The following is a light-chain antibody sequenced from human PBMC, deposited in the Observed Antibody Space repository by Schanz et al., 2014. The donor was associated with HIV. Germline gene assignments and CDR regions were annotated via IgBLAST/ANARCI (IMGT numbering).Light chain of an antibody. CDR1: QSVSSNS. V-gene: IGKV3-20*01. CDR2: GAS. CDR3: QLYGSSPKFT. Sequence: EIVLTQSPGTLSLSPGERATLSCRASQSVSSNSLAWYQEKPGQAPRLLIYGASTRATGIPARFRGSGSGTDFTLTISSLEPEDFAVYYCQLYGSSPKFTFGPGTKVDI. J-gene: IGKJ3*01.